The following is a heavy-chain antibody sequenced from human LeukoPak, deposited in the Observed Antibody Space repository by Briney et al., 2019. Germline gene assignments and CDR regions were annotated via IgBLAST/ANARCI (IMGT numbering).Heavy chain of an antibody. Sequence: SGGSLRLSCAASGFTFSSYSMNWVRQAPGKGLEWVSSISSSSYMYYADSVKGRFTISRDNAKNSLYLQMNSLRAQDTAAYYCARDLYTWVYWGQGTLVTVSS. D-gene: IGHD2-2*02. CDR3: ARDLYTWVY. CDR2: ISSSSYM. CDR1: GFTFSSYS. J-gene: IGHJ4*02. V-gene: IGHV3-21*01.